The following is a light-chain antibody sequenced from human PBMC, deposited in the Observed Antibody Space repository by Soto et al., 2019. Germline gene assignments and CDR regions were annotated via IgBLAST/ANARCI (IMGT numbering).Light chain of an antibody. V-gene: IGKV3-20*01. J-gene: IGKJ4*01. Sequence: EIVLTQSPGTLSLSPGERATLSCRASQSVSSSYLAWYQQKPTQAPRLLSYGASSRATGIPDRFSGRGSGTDFTLTISRLDPDACPVYYDQPYGSRLTFGTGTKVES. CDR3: QPYGSRLT. CDR2: GAS. CDR1: QSVSSSY.